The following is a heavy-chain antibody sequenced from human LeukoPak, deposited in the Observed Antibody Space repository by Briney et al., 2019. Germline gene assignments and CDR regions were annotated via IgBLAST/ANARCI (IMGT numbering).Heavy chain of an antibody. V-gene: IGHV4-39*07. CDR2: IYYSGST. J-gene: IGHJ4*02. CDR1: GGSISSSSYY. CDR3: ARDNGDYDY. Sequence: SETLSLTCTVSGGSISSSSYYWGWIRQPPGKGLEWIGSIYYSGSTNYNPSLKSRVTISVDTSKNQFSLKLSSVTAADTAVYYCARDNGDYDYWGQGTLVTVSS. D-gene: IGHD4-17*01.